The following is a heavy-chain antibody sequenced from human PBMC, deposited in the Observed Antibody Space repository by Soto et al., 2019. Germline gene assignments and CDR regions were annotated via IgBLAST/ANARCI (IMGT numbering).Heavy chain of an antibody. Sequence: GGSLRLSCAASGFTFSSYDMRCVRQATGKGLEWDSAIGTAGEQYYPGTVKGRFTISRKNPKTSLNLHMDSLKAGDTPVYTYARVSAWTVDGLDYWGQGTLVTVSS. CDR1: GFTFSSYD. CDR3: ARVSAWTVDGLDY. D-gene: IGHD6-19*01. CDR2: IGTAGEQ. J-gene: IGHJ4*01. V-gene: IGHV3-13*05.